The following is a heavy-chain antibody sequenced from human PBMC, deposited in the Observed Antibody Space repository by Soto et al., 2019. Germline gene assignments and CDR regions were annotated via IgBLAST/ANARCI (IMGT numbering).Heavy chain of an antibody. Sequence: ASVKVSCKASGGTFSSYAISWVRQAPGQGLEWMGGIIPIFGTANYAQKFQGRVTITADESTSTAYMELGSLRSEDTAVYYCASRYCSSTSCYVYYYYYGMDVWGQGTTVTVSS. J-gene: IGHJ6*02. CDR2: IIPIFGTA. D-gene: IGHD2-2*01. CDR1: GGTFSSYA. CDR3: ASRYCSSTSCYVYYYYYGMDV. V-gene: IGHV1-69*13.